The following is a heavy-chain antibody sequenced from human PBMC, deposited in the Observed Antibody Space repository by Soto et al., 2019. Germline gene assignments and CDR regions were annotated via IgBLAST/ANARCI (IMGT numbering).Heavy chain of an antibody. D-gene: IGHD3-3*01. CDR3: ARHQSNDSWSGYYEDV. CDR2: IYYSGST. Sequence: SETLSLTCTVSGGSISSYYWSWIRQPPGKGLEWIGYIYYSGSTNYNPSLKSRVTISVDTSKNQFSLKLSSVTAADTAVYYCARHQSNDSWSGYYEDVWGKGTTVTVSS. V-gene: IGHV4-59*08. J-gene: IGHJ6*04. CDR1: GGSISSYY.